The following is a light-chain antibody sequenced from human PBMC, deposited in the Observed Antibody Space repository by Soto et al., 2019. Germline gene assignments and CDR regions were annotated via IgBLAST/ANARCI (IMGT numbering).Light chain of an antibody. CDR1: QSVSSNF. CDR3: QQYGRSPPT. Sequence: EIVLAQSPATLSLSPGERASLSCRASQSVSSNFLAWYQRKAGQAPRLLIYGASIRATAIPDRFSGSGAGTGFTLTISSLEPEDFAVYYCQQYGRSPPTFGQGTRLEIK. J-gene: IGKJ5*01. V-gene: IGKV3-20*01. CDR2: GAS.